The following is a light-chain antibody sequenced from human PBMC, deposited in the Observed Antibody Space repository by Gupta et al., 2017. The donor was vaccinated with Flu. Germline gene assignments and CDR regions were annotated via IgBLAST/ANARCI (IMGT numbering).Light chain of an antibody. Sequence: QSPLIQPPSASGAPGQRVSISCSGTSSNIGSHTVNWYQLLPGSAPRLLIYSSDKRPSGIPGRFSGSKSGTSASLVISGLQSEDGADYFCAAWDGGLSGPVFGGGTKVTVL. CDR3: AAWDGGLSGPV. V-gene: IGLV1-44*01. J-gene: IGLJ2*01. CDR1: SSNIGSHT. CDR2: SSD.